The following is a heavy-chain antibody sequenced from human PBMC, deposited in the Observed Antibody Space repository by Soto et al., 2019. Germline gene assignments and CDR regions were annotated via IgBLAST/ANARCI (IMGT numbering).Heavy chain of an antibody. CDR2: INSDGSST. D-gene: IGHD3-9*01. J-gene: IGHJ6*02. CDR1: GFTFSSYW. V-gene: IGHV3-74*01. Sequence: GGSLRLSCAASGFTFSSYWMHWVRQAPGKGLVWVSRINSDGSSTRYADSVKGRFTISRDNAKNTLYLQMNSLRAEDTALYYCARVIGLTGFYNNYGMDVWGQGTTVTVSS. CDR3: ARVIGLTGFYNNYGMDV.